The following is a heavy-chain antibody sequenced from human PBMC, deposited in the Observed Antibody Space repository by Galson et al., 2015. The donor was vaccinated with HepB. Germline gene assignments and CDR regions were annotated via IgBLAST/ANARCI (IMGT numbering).Heavy chain of an antibody. V-gene: IGHV6-1*01. Sequence: CAISGDSVSSNSAAWNWIRQSPSRGLEWLGRTYYRSKWYNDYAVSVKSRITINPDTSKNQFSLQLNSVTPEDTAVYYCARVNSNSGSFAFDYWGQGTLVTVSS. CDR3: ARVNSNSGSFAFDY. D-gene: IGHD1-26*01. CDR2: TYYRSKWYN. CDR1: GDSVSSNSAA. J-gene: IGHJ4*02.